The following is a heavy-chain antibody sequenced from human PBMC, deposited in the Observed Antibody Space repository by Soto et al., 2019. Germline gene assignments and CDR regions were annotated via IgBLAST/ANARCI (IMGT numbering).Heavy chain of an antibody. D-gene: IGHD3-22*01. CDR1: GFSFSTYG. Sequence: EVQLLESGGGLVQPGGSLRLSCAASGFSFSTYGMGWVRQPPGKGLEWVSGISGSGGDTYYADSVKGRFTISRDNSKNTQYLRMNGMRADDCAVDSCAIRAASTLIVVTKSAFAVVGEWTVVTVSS. CDR2: ISGSGGDT. J-gene: IGHJ3*01. CDR3: AIRAASTLIVVTKSAFAV. V-gene: IGHV3-23*01.